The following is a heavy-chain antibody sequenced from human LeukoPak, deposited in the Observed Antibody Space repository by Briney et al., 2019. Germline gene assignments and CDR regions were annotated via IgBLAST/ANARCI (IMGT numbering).Heavy chain of an antibody. CDR1: GGSISSSSYY. D-gene: IGHD6-13*01. V-gene: IGHV4-39*01. CDR2: IYYSGST. Sequence: SETLSLTCTVSGGSISSSSYYWGWIRQPPGKGLEWIGSIYYSGSTYYNPSLKSRVTVSVDTSKNQFSLKLSSVTAADTAVYYCARVAAAATHNGEYFDYWGQGTLVTVSS. CDR3: ARVAAAATHNGEYFDY. J-gene: IGHJ4*02.